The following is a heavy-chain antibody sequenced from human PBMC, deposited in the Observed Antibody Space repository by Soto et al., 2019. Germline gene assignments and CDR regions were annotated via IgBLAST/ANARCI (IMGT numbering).Heavy chain of an antibody. CDR3: ARGSGGSYFREFDY. CDR1: GFTFSTYT. CDR2: ISSSGRTI. D-gene: IGHD1-26*01. J-gene: IGHJ4*02. V-gene: IGHV3-48*01. Sequence: EGQLVESGGGLVQPGGSLRLSCEASGFTFSTYTMIWVRQAPGKGLEWVSYISSSGRTIHYANSVRGRFTISRDNAKNTLYLQMNSLRAEDTAVYYCARGSGGSYFREFDYWGQGTLVTVSS.